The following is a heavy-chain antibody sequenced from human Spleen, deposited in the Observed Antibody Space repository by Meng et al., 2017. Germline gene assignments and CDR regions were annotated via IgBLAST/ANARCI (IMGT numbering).Heavy chain of an antibody. Sequence: SVKVSCKASGGTFSSYAISWVRQAPGQGLEWMGGIIPIFGTANYAQKFQGRVTITADESTSTAYMELSSLRSEDTAVYYCARDRKSGSYSRDAFDIWGQGTMVTVSS. J-gene: IGHJ3*02. CDR3: ARDRKSGSYSRDAFDI. CDR2: IIPIFGTA. D-gene: IGHD1-26*01. V-gene: IGHV1-69*13. CDR1: GGTFSSYA.